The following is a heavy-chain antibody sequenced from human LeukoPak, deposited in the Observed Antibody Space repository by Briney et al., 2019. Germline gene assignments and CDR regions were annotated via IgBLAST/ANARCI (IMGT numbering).Heavy chain of an antibody. D-gene: IGHD2-15*01. V-gene: IGHV4-39*07. Sequence: SETLSLTCTVSGGSISSSSYYWGWIRQPPGKGLEWIGSIYYSGSTYYNPSLKSRVTISVDTSKNQFSLKLSSVTAADTAVYYCARDVQDIVVVVAADGYYYGMDVWGQGTTVTVSS. J-gene: IGHJ6*02. CDR3: ARDVQDIVVVVAADGYYYGMDV. CDR1: GGSISSSSYY. CDR2: IYYSGST.